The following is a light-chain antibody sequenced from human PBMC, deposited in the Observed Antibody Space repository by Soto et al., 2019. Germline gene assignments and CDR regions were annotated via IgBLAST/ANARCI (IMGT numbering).Light chain of an antibody. CDR1: TGAVTSGHY. Sequence: QSVVTQEPSLTVSPGGSVTLTCGSSTGAVTSGHYPYWFQQKPGQAPRTLIYDTSNKQSWTTARFSGSLLGGKAALTLSGAQPEDEADSYCLLSYMGGRGLYGGGTQLTVL. J-gene: IGLJ7*01. CDR3: LLSYMGGRGL. V-gene: IGLV7-46*01. CDR2: DTS.